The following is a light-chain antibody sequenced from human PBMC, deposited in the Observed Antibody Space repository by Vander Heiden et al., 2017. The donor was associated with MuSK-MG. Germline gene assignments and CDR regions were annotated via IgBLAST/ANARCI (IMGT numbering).Light chain of an antibody. CDR2: GAS. CDR3: QQSDNTPLT. V-gene: IGKV1-39*01. J-gene: IGKJ5*01. CDR1: QTINIY. Sequence: DTQLTQSPSSLSASLGDRVTITCRASQTINIYLNWFQQKPGHAPKLLIHGASILHTGVPSRSSGGGSGTYFTLTISSLQPEDFGTYYCQQSDNTPLTFGQGTRLDLK.